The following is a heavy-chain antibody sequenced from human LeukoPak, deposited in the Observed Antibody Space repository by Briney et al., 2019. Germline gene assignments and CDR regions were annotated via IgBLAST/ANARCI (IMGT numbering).Heavy chain of an antibody. D-gene: IGHD6-19*01. CDR3: ARHGGWLAGARN. Sequence: SETLSLTCTISGGSISNYYWSWIRQSPGKGLEWIGYIYYSGSTNYNPSLKSRVTISVDTSKNQFSLKLTSVTAADTAVYYCARHGGWLAGARNWGQGTLVTVSS. V-gene: IGHV4-59*08. CDR1: GGSISNYY. J-gene: IGHJ4*02. CDR2: IYYSGST.